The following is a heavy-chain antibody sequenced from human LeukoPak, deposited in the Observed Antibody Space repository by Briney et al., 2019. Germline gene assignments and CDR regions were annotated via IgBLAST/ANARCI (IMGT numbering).Heavy chain of an antibody. J-gene: IGHJ5*01. Sequence: GGSLRLSCAASGFTYSIYAMSWVRQAPGKGLEWVSAISGNGGSTYYTGSVKGRFTISRDNSRNTLYLHMTRLTAEDTAVYYCAKYRDVTSKGSGLGSLGQGTLVTVSS. CDR3: AKYRDVTSKGSGLGS. CDR2: ISGNGGST. D-gene: IGHD4-17*01. CDR1: GFTYSIYA. V-gene: IGHV3-23*01.